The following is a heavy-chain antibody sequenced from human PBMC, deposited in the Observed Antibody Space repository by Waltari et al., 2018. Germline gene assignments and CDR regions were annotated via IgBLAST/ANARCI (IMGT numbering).Heavy chain of an antibody. J-gene: IGHJ4*02. CDR1: GYSISSGYY. CDR2: IYHSGST. CDR3: AREDSYGYVTDY. Sequence: QVQLQESGPGLVKPSETLSLTCAVSGYSISSGYYWGWIRQPPGKGLEWIGSIYHSGSTYYNPSLKSRVTISVDTSKNQFSLKLSSVTAADTAVYYCAREDSYGYVTDYWGQGTLVTVSS. D-gene: IGHD5-18*01. V-gene: IGHV4-38-2*02.